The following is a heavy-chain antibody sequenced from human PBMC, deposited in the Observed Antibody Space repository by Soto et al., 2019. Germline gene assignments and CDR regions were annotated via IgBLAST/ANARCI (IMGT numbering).Heavy chain of an antibody. CDR3: ARSWATTMTSLLFDY. Sequence: SETLSITCTFSGVSISSYYLNWIRQPPGKGLEWIGYIYYSGSSNYNPSLKSRVTISVDTSKNQLSLKLTSVTAADTAVYYCARSWATTMTSLLFDYWGQGTLVNVSS. CDR2: IYYSGSS. J-gene: IGHJ4*02. CDR1: GVSISSYY. D-gene: IGHD4-17*01. V-gene: IGHV4-59*01.